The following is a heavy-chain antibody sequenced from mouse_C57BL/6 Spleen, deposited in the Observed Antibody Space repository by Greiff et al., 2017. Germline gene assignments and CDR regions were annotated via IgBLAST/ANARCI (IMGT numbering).Heavy chain of an antibody. CDR3: ASYSNYEDY. D-gene: IGHD2-5*01. Sequence: QVQLKQPGAELVKPGASVKLSCKASGYTFTSYWMHWVKQRPGQGLEWIGMLPPNSGSTNYNEKFKSKATLTVDKSSSTAYMQLSSLTSEDSAVYYCASYSNYEDYWGQGTTRTVSS. J-gene: IGHJ2*01. CDR1: GYTFTSYW. CDR2: LPPNSGST. V-gene: IGHV1-64*01.